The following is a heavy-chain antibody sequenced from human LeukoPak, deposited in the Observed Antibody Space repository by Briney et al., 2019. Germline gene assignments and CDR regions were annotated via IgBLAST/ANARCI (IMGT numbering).Heavy chain of an antibody. Sequence: GASVKVSCKASGGTFSSYAISWVRQAPGQGLEWMGGIIPIFGTANYAQKFQGRVTITADESTSTAYMELSSPRSEDTAVYYCARPRDGYNYYSSWGQGTLVTVSS. CDR2: IIPIFGTA. CDR3: ARPRDGYNYYSS. V-gene: IGHV1-69*13. J-gene: IGHJ4*02. CDR1: GGTFSSYA. D-gene: IGHD5-24*01.